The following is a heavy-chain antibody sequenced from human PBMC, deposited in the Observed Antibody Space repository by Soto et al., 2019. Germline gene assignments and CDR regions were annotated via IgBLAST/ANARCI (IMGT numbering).Heavy chain of an antibody. D-gene: IGHD5-12*01. CDR1: GGSISSGGYS. CDR2: IYHSGST. V-gene: IGHV4-30-2*01. CDR3: AAGGGLPRYY. J-gene: IGHJ4*02. Sequence: QLQLQESGSGLVKPSQTLSLTCAVSGGSISSGGYSWSWIRQPPGKGLEWIGYIYHSGSTYYNPSHKSRVNISVDRDKNQSPLKLSSVPAADTAVYYCAAGGGLPRYYWGQGTLVTVSS.